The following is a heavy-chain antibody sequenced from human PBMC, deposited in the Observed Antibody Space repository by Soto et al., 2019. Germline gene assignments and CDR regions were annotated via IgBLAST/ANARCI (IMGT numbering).Heavy chain of an antibody. V-gene: IGHV1-46*01. J-gene: IGHJ6*02. Sequence: ASVKVSCKASGSTFTSYYMHWVRQAPGQGLEWMGIINPSGGSTSYAQKFQGRVTMTRDTSTSTVYMELSSLRSEDTAVYYCARDIVVVVAATQAPHYGMDVWGQGTTVTVSS. CDR1: GSTFTSYY. CDR3: ARDIVVVVAATQAPHYGMDV. D-gene: IGHD2-15*01. CDR2: INPSGGST.